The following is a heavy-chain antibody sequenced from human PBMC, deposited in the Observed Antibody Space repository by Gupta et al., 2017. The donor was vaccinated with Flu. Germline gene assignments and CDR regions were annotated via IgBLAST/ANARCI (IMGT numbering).Heavy chain of an antibody. Sequence: YSFTGYAIHWVRQAPGQRPEWMGWINGGNGQTRYAQQLQDRLTLTRETSATTAHLELSSLRPEETAVYYCTRDQGYQLVYYWGRGTLVTVSS. CDR2: INGGNGQT. V-gene: IGHV1-3*01. CDR3: TRDQGYQLVYY. J-gene: IGHJ4*02. D-gene: IGHD6-13*01. CDR1: YSFTGYA.